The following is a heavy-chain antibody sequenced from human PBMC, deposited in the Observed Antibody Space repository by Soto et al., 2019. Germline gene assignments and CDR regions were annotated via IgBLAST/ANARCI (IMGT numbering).Heavy chain of an antibody. J-gene: IGHJ6*02. CDR3: ARGQRVGYYYYGMDV. CDR2: INHSGST. Sequence: QVQLQQWGAGLLKPSETLSLTCAVYGGSFSGYYWSWIRQPPGKGLEWIGEINHSGSTNYNPSLKSRVTISVDTSKNQFSLKLSSVTAADTAVYYCARGQRVGYYYYGMDVWGPGTTVTVSS. V-gene: IGHV4-34*01. CDR1: GGSFSGYY.